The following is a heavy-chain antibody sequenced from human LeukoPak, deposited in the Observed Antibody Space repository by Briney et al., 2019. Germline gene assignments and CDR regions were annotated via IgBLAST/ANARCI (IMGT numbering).Heavy chain of an antibody. CDR1: GYTFTSYD. V-gene: IGHV1-8*01. CDR3: ARAPRDVVVVAAIESWFDP. J-gene: IGHJ5*02. Sequence: ASVKVSCKASGYTFTSYDINWVRQATGQGLEWMGWMNPNSGNTGYAQKFQGRVTMTRNTSISTAYMELSSLRSEDTAVYYCARAPRDVVVVAAIESWFDPWGQGTLVTVSS. CDR2: MNPNSGNT. D-gene: IGHD2-15*01.